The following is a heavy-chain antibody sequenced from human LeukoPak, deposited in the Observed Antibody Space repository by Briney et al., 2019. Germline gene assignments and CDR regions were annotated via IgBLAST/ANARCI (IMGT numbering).Heavy chain of an antibody. D-gene: IGHD6-6*01. Sequence: SETLSLTCTVSGVSITSYYWTYMRQPAGMGLEWIGRIHTSGSTNYNPSLKSRVTMSVDTSKNQFSLNLSSVTAADTAMYYCAREFSGTSIAARVFDSWGQGTLVTVSS. CDR1: GVSITSYY. CDR3: AREFSGTSIAARVFDS. J-gene: IGHJ4*02. CDR2: IHTSGST. V-gene: IGHV4-4*07.